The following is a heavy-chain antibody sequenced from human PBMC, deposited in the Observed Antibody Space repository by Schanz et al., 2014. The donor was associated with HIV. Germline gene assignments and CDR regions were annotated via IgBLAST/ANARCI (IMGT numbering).Heavy chain of an antibody. D-gene: IGHD3-22*01. CDR3: ARQYYYDSSGYYPCFDY. CDR2: IWFDGSNK. J-gene: IGHJ4*02. CDR1: GFTFSSYG. V-gene: IGHV3-33*01. Sequence: GVVQPGRSLRLSCAASGFTFSSYGMHWVRQVPGKGLEWVAVIWFDGSNKYYGDSVKGRFTISRDNSKNTLYLQMNSLRAEDTAVYYCARQYYYDSSGYYPCFDYWGQGTLVTVSS.